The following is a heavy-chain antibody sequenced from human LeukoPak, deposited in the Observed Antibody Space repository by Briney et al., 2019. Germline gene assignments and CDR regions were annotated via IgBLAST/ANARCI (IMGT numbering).Heavy chain of an antibody. J-gene: IGHJ4*02. V-gene: IGHV4-4*07. CDR3: ARTVTTVGIYYFDY. CDR1: GGSISSYY. Sequence: SETLSLTCTVSGGSISSYYWSWIRQPAGKGLEWIGRIYTSGSTNYNPSLKSRVTMSVDTSKNQFSLKLSSVTAADTAVYYCARTVTTVGIYYFDYWGQGTLVTVSS. CDR2: IYTSGST. D-gene: IGHD4-17*01.